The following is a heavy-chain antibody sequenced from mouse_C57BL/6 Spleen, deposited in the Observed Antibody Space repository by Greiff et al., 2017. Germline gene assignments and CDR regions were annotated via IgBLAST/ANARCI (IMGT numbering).Heavy chain of an antibody. Sequence: EVMLVESGGGLVKPGGSLKLSCAASGFTFSDYGMHWVRQAPEKGLEWVAYISSGSSTIYYADTVKGRFTIARDNAKNTLVLQMTSLRSEDTAMYYCASDYGNHFDYWGQGTTLTVSS. CDR3: ASDYGNHFDY. CDR2: ISSGSSTI. V-gene: IGHV5-17*01. D-gene: IGHD2-1*01. CDR1: GFTFSDYG. J-gene: IGHJ2*01.